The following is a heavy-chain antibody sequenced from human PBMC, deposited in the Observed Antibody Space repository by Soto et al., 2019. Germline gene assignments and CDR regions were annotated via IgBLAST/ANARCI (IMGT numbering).Heavy chain of an antibody. J-gene: IGHJ6*03. V-gene: IGHV4-39*01. CDR3: ARHAAYSSGWYAHYYYYYCMYV. D-gene: IGHD6-19*01. CDR2: IYYSGST. CDR1: GGSISSSSYY. Sequence: QLQLQESGPGLVKPSETLSLTCTVSGGSISSSSYYWGWIRQPPGKGLEWIGSIYYSGSTYYNPSHKSRVTTPVDTSKNQFSLKLSSVTAADTAVYYCARHAAYSSGWYAHYYYYYCMYVWGKGTTVTVSS.